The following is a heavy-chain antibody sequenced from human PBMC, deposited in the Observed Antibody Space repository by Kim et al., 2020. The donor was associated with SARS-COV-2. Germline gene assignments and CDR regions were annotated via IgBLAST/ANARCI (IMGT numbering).Heavy chain of an antibody. V-gene: IGHV3-23*01. J-gene: IGHJ5*02. CDR2: VSLSGANT. D-gene: IGHD3-22*01. CDR1: GFIFNNYA. Sequence: GGSLRLSCAAYGFIFNNYAMSWVRQAPGKGLEWVSGVSLSGANTYYSDSVKGRFTISRDNSKNTLYLKMNSLRVEDTAVYYCARLWGYSASWGQGTLVTVSS. CDR3: ARLWGYSAS.